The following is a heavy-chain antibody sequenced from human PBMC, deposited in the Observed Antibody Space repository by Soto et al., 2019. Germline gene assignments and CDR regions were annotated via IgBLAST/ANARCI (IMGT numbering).Heavy chain of an antibody. J-gene: IGHJ4*02. CDR1: GYTFTSYG. D-gene: IGHD3-10*01. CDR3: ARGISMVRGDPYFDY. CDR2: ISAYNGNT. V-gene: IGHV1-18*04. Sequence: ASVKVSCKASGYTFTSYGISWVRQAPGQGLEWMGWISAYNGNTNYAQKLQGRVTMTTDTSTSTAYMELRSLRSDDTAVYYCARGISMVRGDPYFDYWGQGTPVTVSS.